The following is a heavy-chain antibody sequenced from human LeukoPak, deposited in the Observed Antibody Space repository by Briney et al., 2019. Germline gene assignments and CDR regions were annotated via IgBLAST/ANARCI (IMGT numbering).Heavy chain of an antibody. CDR2: IYHSGST. Sequence: SETLSLTCTVSGGSISSYYWSWIRQPPGKGLEWIGSIYHSGSTYYNPSLKSRVTISVDTSKNQFSLKLSSVTAADTAVYYCAREYCSSTSCYLFDYWGQGTLVTVSS. J-gene: IGHJ4*02. CDR1: GGSISSYY. D-gene: IGHD2-2*01. CDR3: AREYCSSTSCYLFDY. V-gene: IGHV4-38-2*02.